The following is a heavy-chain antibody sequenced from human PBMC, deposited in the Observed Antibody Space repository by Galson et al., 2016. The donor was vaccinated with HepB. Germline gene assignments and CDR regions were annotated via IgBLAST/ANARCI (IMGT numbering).Heavy chain of an antibody. Sequence: SVKVSCKASGYTFTSYAMHWVRQAPGQRLEWMGWINAGNGNTKFSQKFQGRVTITRDTSASTAYMELSSLRSEDTAVYYCARSGKRMMVTAPIDYWGQGTLVTVSS. J-gene: IGHJ4*02. CDR1: GYTFTSYA. CDR2: INAGNGNT. D-gene: IGHD2-21*02. CDR3: ARSGKRMMVTAPIDY. V-gene: IGHV1-3*01.